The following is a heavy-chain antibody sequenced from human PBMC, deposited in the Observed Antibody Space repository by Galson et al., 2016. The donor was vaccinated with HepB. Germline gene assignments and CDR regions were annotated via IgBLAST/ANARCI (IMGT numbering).Heavy chain of an antibody. CDR2: IYWHDDK. CDR3: AYMSSRRNTGWFDP. D-gene: IGHD2-2*01. Sequence: PALVKPTQTLALTCAFSGFSLSESGVAVGWFRQSPGKALEWLALIYWHDDKRYSPSVNNRLTITKDTSKGHVVFTMTNMDPADIGTYYCAYMSSRRNTGWFDPWGQGILVTVSS. CDR1: GFSLSESGVA. J-gene: IGHJ5*02. V-gene: IGHV2-5*01.